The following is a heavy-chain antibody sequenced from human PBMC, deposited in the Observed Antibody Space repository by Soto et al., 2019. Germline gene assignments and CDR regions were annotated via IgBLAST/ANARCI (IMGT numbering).Heavy chain of an antibody. Sequence: ASVNVSCKASGYTFTSYAMHWVRQAPGQRLEWMGWINAGNGNKKYSQKFQGRVTITRDTSASTAYMELSSLRSEDTAVYYCARYYYDSSGYYYIFDYWGQGTLV. CDR1: GYTFTSYA. J-gene: IGHJ4*02. CDR3: ARYYYDSSGYYYIFDY. D-gene: IGHD3-22*01. CDR2: INAGNGNK. V-gene: IGHV1-3*01.